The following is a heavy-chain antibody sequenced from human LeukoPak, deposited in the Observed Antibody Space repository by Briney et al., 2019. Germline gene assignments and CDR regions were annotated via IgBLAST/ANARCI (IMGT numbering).Heavy chain of an antibody. CDR1: GFTFNNYA. Sequence: GGSLRLSCAASGFTFNNYAMNWVRQAPGKGLEWVSSISGSGSNTYYADSMKVRFTISRDNSKNTLYLQMNSLRAEDTGVYYCARVPGDVWGKGTTVTVSS. CDR3: ARVPGDV. CDR2: ISGSGSNT. V-gene: IGHV3-23*01. D-gene: IGHD3-10*01. J-gene: IGHJ6*04.